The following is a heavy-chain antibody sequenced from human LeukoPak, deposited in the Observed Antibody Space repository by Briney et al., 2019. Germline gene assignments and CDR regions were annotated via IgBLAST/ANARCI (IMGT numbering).Heavy chain of an antibody. Sequence: GASVKVSCKASGYTFTGYYIHWVRQAPGQGLECMGWINPNSGGTNYAQKFQGRVTMTRDTSISTAYMELSRLRSDDTAVYYCARASYYYDSSGYPGYYFDYWGQGTLVTVSS. V-gene: IGHV1-2*02. CDR3: ARASYYYDSSGYPGYYFDY. CDR2: INPNSGGT. CDR1: GYTFTGYY. J-gene: IGHJ4*02. D-gene: IGHD3-22*01.